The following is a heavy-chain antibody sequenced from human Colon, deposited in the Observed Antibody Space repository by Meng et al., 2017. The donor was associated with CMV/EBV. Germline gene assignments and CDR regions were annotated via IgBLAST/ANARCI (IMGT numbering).Heavy chain of an antibody. CDR2: IDRDGSDI. V-gene: IGHV3-74*01. CDR3: TRDTPHNAFDP. D-gene: IGHD2-15*01. J-gene: IGHJ5*02. Sequence: GESLKISCAASGFNFNNNWMHWVRQAPGGGLVWLSRIDRDGSDIIYADSVKGRFTVSRDNDRNIIYLQMNNLRDEDTAVYYCTRDTPHNAFDPWGQGTTVTVSS. CDR1: GFNFNNNW.